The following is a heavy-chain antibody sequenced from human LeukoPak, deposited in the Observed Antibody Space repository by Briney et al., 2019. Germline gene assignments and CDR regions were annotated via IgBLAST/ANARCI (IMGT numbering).Heavy chain of an antibody. Sequence: SETLSLTCTVSDDSISDYYRGWIRQPPGKGLEWIGYFHNSGTSTYNPSLKSRVTISANTSKNQFSLKLNSLTTADTAVYYCTRGAGWLIDYWGQGILVTVSS. J-gene: IGHJ4*02. CDR1: DDSISDYY. D-gene: IGHD3-16*01. CDR2: FHNSGTS. V-gene: IGHV4-59*01. CDR3: TRGAGWLIDY.